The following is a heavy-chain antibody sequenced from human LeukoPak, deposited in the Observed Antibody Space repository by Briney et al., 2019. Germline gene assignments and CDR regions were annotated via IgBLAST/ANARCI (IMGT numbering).Heavy chain of an antibody. CDR3: ARAGGLQEDFDS. V-gene: IGHV1-2*06. CDR2: INPNSGGT. CDR1: GYTITGYY. D-gene: IGHD5-24*01. Sequence: ASVKVSCKASGYTITGYYMHWVRQAPGQGLEWMGRINPNSGGTNYAQKFQGRVTMTRDTSISTAYMELSRLKSDDTAVYYCARAGGLQEDFDSWGKGTLVTVSS. J-gene: IGHJ4*02.